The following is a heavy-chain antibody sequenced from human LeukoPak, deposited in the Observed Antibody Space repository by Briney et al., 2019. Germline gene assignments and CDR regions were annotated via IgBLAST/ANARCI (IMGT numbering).Heavy chain of an antibody. J-gene: IGHJ4*02. D-gene: IGHD3-22*01. CDR2: ISGSGATT. V-gene: IGHV3-48*04. Sequence: GGSLRLSCAASGFTFSSYSMNWVRQAPGKGLEWISYISGSGATTYYADSVKGRFSISRDNAKKSVYLQMDSLRSDDTAVYYCARGGPDYYDTSGYSDYWGQGSLVTVSS. CDR1: GFTFSSYS. CDR3: ARGGPDYYDTSGYSDY.